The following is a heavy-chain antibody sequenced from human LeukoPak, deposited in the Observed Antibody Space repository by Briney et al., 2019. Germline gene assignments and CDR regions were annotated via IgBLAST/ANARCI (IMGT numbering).Heavy chain of an antibody. J-gene: IGHJ3*01. CDR2: MNPNTGGT. Sequence: ASVKVSCKASGYIFTDYYMYWVRQAPGQGLEWMGWMNPNTGGTKNAQKFQGRITMTRDTSVTTAYMGLSRLTFDDTAVYYCARSSITIYDAFDLWGQGTMVTVSS. D-gene: IGHD1-1*01. V-gene: IGHV1-2*02. CDR3: ARSSITIYDAFDL. CDR1: GYIFTDYY.